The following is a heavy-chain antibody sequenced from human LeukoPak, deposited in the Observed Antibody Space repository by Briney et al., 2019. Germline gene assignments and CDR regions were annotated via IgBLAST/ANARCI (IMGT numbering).Heavy chain of an antibody. D-gene: IGHD3-10*01. Sequence: GGSLRLSCSASGFTFSDYHMSWIRQAPGKGLEWVSYISSSGSSIYYADSVKGRFTISRDNAKNSLSLQMNSLRAEDTAVYYCAKDDYYYGSGSYTAYWGQGTLVTVSS. CDR3: AKDDYYYGSGSYTAY. CDR1: GFTFSDYH. CDR2: ISSSGSSI. J-gene: IGHJ4*02. V-gene: IGHV3-11*01.